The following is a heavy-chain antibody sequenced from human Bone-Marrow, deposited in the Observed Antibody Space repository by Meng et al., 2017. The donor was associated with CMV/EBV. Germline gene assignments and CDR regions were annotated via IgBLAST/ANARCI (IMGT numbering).Heavy chain of an antibody. CDR2: IYYSGST. CDR1: GGSISSYY. Sequence: SETLSLTCTGAGGSISSYYWSWIRQPPGKGLEWIGYIYYSGSTNYNPSLKSRVTISVDTSKNQFSLKLSSVTAAHTAVYYCARVSITIFGVVIFYYFDYWGQGTLVPVSS. V-gene: IGHV4-59*01. D-gene: IGHD3-3*01. CDR3: ARVSITIFGVVIFYYFDY. J-gene: IGHJ4*02.